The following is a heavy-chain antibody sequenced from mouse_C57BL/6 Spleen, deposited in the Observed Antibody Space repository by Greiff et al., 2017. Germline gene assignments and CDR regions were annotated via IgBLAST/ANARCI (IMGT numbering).Heavy chain of an antibody. V-gene: IGHV1-69*01. CDR3: ARKLGGYFDV. CDR1: GYTFTSYW. Sequence: VQLQQSGAELVMPGASVKLSCKASGYTFTSYWMHWVKQRPGQGLEWIGEIDPSDSYTNNNQKFKGKSTLTVDKSSSTAYMQLSSLTSEDSAVYYCARKLGGYFDVWGTGTTVTVSS. D-gene: IGHD4-1*01. CDR2: IDPSDSYT. J-gene: IGHJ1*03.